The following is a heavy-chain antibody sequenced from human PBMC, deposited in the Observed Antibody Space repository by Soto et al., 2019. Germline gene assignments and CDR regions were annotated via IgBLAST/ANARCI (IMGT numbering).Heavy chain of an antibody. Sequence: QVQLQESGPGLVKPSETLSLTCTVSGGSISSYYWSWIRQPPGKGLEWIGYIYYSGSTNYNPSLRSRVTISVDTSKNQCSLKLSSVTAADTAVYYCARHAGDSSSWYTDWGQGTLVTVSS. CDR2: IYYSGST. CDR3: ARHAGDSSSWYTD. V-gene: IGHV4-59*01. D-gene: IGHD6-13*01. J-gene: IGHJ4*02. CDR1: GGSISSYY.